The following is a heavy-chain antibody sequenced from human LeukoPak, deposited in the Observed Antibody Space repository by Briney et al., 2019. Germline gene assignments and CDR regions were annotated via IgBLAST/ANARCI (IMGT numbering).Heavy chain of an antibody. D-gene: IGHD6-13*01. Sequence: NPGESLKISCKGSGYSFTSYWIGWVRQMPGKGLEWMGIIYPGDSDTRYSPSFQGQVTISADKSISTAYLQWSSLKASDTAMYYCARRGIGSSWYWNFGHYYMDVWGKGTTVTVSS. V-gene: IGHV5-51*01. CDR1: GYSFTSYW. CDR2: IYPGDSDT. CDR3: ARRGIGSSWYWNFGHYYMDV. J-gene: IGHJ6*03.